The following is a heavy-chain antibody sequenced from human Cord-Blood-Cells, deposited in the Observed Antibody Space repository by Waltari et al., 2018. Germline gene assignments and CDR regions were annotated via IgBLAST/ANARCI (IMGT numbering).Heavy chain of an antibody. CDR1: GYTFTGYY. CDR2: INPNSGGT. CDR3: ARDRWYYDSSGYYYFDY. V-gene: IGHV1-2*02. J-gene: IGHJ4*02. Sequence: QVQLVQSGAEVKKPGASVKVSCKASGYTFTGYYMHWVRQAPGQGLGWMGWINPNSGGTNYALKLQGRVTMTRDTSISTAYMELSRLRSDDTAVYYCARDRWYYDSSGYYYFDYWGQGTLVTVSS. D-gene: IGHD3-22*01.